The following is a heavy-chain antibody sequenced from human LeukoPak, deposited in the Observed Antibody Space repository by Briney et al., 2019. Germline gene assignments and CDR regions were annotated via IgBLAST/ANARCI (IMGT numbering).Heavy chain of an antibody. CDR3: ARDHRVPYYYGSGSLFDY. CDR2: ISVYNGNT. CDR1: GYSFTSSG. J-gene: IGHJ4*02. D-gene: IGHD3-10*01. Sequence: ASVKVSCKASGYSFTSSGISWVRQAPGQGLEWMGWISVYNGNTNFAQKLQGRVTMTTDTSTSTAYMELKSLRSDDTAVYYCARDHRVPYYYGSGSLFDYWGQGTLVTVSS. V-gene: IGHV1-18*01.